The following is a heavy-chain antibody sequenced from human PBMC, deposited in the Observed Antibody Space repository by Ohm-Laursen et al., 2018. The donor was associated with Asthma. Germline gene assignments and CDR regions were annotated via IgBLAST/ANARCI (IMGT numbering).Heavy chain of an antibody. Sequence: SLRLSCAASGFTFSIYAMHWVRQAPGRGLEWVAVISYDGNNKYYADSVKGRFTISRDNAKNSLYLQMNSLRAEDTAVYYCARDQQQLDYYYYYGMDVWGQGTTVTVSS. CDR3: ARDQQQLDYYYYYGMDV. V-gene: IGHV3-30-3*01. D-gene: IGHD6-13*01. J-gene: IGHJ6*02. CDR1: GFTFSIYA. CDR2: ISYDGNNK.